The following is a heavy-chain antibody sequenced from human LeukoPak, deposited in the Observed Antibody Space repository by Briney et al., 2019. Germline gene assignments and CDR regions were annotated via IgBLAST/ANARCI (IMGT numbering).Heavy chain of an antibody. V-gene: IGHV1-18*01. CDR1: GYTFTSYG. CDR2: ISAYDGNT. Sequence: ASVKVSCKASGYTFTSYGISWVRQAPGQGLEWMGWISAYDGNTNYAQNLQGRVTMTTDTSTSTAYMELRSLRSDDTAVYHCARGAIGGTFDYWGQGTLVTVSS. CDR3: ARGAIGGTFDY. J-gene: IGHJ4*02.